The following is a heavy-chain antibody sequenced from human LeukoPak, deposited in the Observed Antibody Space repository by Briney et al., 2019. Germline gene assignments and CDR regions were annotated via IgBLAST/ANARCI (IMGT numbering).Heavy chain of an antibody. J-gene: IGHJ6*02. CDR1: GFTFSSYA. V-gene: IGHV3-23*01. CDR3: AKHDLGYCSGGSCPSGMDV. D-gene: IGHD2-15*01. CDR2: ISGSGGST. Sequence: GGSLRLSCAASGFTFSSYAMSWVRQAPGKGLEWVSAISGSGGSTYYAVSVKGRFTISRDNSKNTLYLQMNSLRAEDTAVYYCAKHDLGYCSGGSCPSGMDVWGQGTTVTVSS.